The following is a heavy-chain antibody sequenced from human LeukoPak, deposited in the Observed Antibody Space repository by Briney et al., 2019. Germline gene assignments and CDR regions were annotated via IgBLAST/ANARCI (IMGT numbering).Heavy chain of an antibody. CDR3: AKYYGDYAYYYYMDV. CDR1: GFTFSSYA. Sequence: GGSLRLSCAASGFTFSSYAMSWVRQAPGKGLEWVSAISGSGGCTYYADSVKGRFTISRDNSKNTLYLQMNSLRAEDTAVYYCAKYYGDYAYYYYMDVWGKGTTVTVSS. J-gene: IGHJ6*03. V-gene: IGHV3-23*01. D-gene: IGHD4-17*01. CDR2: ISGSGGCT.